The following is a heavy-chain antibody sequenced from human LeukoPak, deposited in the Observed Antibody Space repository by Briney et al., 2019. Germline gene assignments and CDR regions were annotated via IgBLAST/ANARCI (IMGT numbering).Heavy chain of an antibody. Sequence: ASVKVSCKASGGTFSSYAISWVRQAPGQGLEWMGRIIPIFGTANYAQKFQGRVTITTDESTSTAYMELSSLRSEDTAVYYCARLPYSSGWYEIDYWGQGTLVTVSS. D-gene: IGHD6-19*01. CDR3: ARLPYSSGWYEIDY. J-gene: IGHJ4*02. CDR1: GGTFSSYA. V-gene: IGHV1-69*05. CDR2: IIPIFGTA.